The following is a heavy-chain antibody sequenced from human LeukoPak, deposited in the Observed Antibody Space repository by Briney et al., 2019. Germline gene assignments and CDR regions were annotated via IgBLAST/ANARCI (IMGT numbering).Heavy chain of an antibody. V-gene: IGHV3-23*01. Sequence: GGSLRLSCAASGFTFSNAWMSWVRQAPGKGLEWVSVISGSGGSTYYADSVKGRFTISRDNSKNTHYLQMNSLRAEDTAVYYCVKDRFDSIGPRTPSFWGQGTLVTVSS. J-gene: IGHJ4*02. CDR3: VKDRFDSIGPRTPSF. D-gene: IGHD3-22*01. CDR1: GFTFSNAW. CDR2: ISGSGGST.